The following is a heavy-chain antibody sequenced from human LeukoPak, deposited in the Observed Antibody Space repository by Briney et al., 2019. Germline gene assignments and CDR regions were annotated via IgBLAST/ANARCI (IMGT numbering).Heavy chain of an antibody. D-gene: IGHD3-22*01. J-gene: IGHJ4*02. CDR3: AKGIEYYYDSSGSDY. CDR1: EFTFSNYA. CDR2: ISYDGSNK. Sequence: GVSLRLSCAASEFTFSNYAMHWFRQAPGNGLEGVAVISYDGSNKFYAYSVKVLFTISRYNTKNTLYLQMNRLRAEETAVYYCAKGIEYYYDSSGSDYWGQGTLVTVSS. V-gene: IGHV3-30*04.